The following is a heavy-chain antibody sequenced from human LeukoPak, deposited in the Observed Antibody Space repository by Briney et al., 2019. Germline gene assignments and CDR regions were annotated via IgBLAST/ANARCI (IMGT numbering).Heavy chain of an antibody. D-gene: IGHD1/OR15-1a*01. CDR1: GFTFSGYY. J-gene: IGHJ5*02. V-gene: IGHV3-74*01. CDR2: INGFGTEA. CDR3: ARDPRNKGLDP. Sequence: GGTLRLSCAASGFTFSGYYMFWVRQVPGKGLMWFAHINGFGTEATYADTVKGRFTISRDNAKDTLYLQMSGLRDEDTAVFYCARDPRNKGLDPWGQGTLVTVSS.